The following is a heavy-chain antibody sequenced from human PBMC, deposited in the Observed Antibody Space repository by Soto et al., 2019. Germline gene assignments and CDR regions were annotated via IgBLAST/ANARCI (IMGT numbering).Heavy chain of an antibody. CDR2: INPKSGGT. D-gene: IGHD3-22*01. V-gene: IGHV1-2*02. J-gene: IGHJ5*02. Sequence: ASVKVSCKASGYTFTGYYMHGGRQAPGQGLAWMGWINPKSGGTNYAQKFQGRVTMTREKAIRTAYMELSRRRSDDTAVYYWARRLTPGDYDDSSGYNWFVPGGKGTLVTVSS. CDR1: GYTFTGYY. CDR3: ARRLTPGDYDDSSGYNWFVP.